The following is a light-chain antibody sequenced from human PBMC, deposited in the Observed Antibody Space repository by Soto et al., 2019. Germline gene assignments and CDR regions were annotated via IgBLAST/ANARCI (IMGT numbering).Light chain of an antibody. CDR3: QSYDSSLSGYV. Sequence: QSALRQPASVSGAPGHRFTISCAGSSSNIGASYDVHWYQQLPGTAPKVVIYGSGNRPSGVPDRFSGSKSGTSASLAIAGLHAEDEADYSCQSYDSSLSGYVFGTGTNVTVL. J-gene: IGLJ1*01. CDR2: GSG. CDR1: SSNIGASYD. V-gene: IGLV1-40*01.